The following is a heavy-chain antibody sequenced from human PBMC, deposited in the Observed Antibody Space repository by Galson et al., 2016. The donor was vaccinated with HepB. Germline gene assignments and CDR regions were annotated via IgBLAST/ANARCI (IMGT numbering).Heavy chain of an antibody. D-gene: IGHD2-21*01. Sequence: TLSLTCTVSGGSISSGGYYWTWIRQFPGKGLEWIGYIYTGGSTYYNPSPKSPASISIDTSQNQFTLMLSSVTAADTAVYFCARESDCAGVNCYFMGGPHFWHYDLWGRGTLVTVSS. J-gene: IGHJ2*01. CDR2: IYTGGST. V-gene: IGHV4-31*01. CDR3: ARESDCAGVNCYFMGGPHFWHYDL. CDR1: GGSISSGGYY.